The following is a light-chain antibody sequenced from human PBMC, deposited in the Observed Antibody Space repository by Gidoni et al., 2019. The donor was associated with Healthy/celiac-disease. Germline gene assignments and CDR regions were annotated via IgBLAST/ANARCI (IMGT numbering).Light chain of an antibody. V-gene: IGKV3-11*01. J-gene: IGKJ4*01. CDR1: QSVSSY. CDR2: DAS. CDR3: QQRSNWPFT. Sequence: DIVLTQFPATLSLSPGERATLSCRASQSVSSYLAWYQQKPGQAPRLLIYDASNWATGLPARFSGSGSGTDFTLTISSLEPEDFAVYYCQQRSNWPFTFGGGTKVEIK.